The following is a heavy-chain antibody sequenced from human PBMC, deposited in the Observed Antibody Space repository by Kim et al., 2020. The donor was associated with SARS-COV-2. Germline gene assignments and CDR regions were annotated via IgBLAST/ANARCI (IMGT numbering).Heavy chain of an antibody. CDR1: GYTFTAYY. CDR2: INPNTDVT. CDR3: ARSDEFDY. Sequence: ASVKVSCKASGYTFTAYYLHWVRQAPGQGLEWMGRINPNTDVTDYAQKFRGRVTMTGDTSINTAYMDLTSLTSDDTAVYYCARSDEFDYWGQGTLVTVSA. V-gene: IGHV1-2*06. J-gene: IGHJ4*02.